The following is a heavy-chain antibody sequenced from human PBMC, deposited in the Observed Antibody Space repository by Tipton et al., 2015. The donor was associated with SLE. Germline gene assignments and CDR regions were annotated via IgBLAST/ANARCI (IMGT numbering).Heavy chain of an antibody. CDR1: GYTFTSFV. J-gene: IGHJ4*02. CDR3: AREGATYYFDD. CDR2: INPNSGGT. Sequence: QSGPEVKKPGASVKVSCKASGYTFTSFVIHWVRQAPGQRLEWMGWINPNSGGTNYAQKFQGRVTMTRDTSISTAFMELRSLRSDDTAVYYCAREGATYYFDDWGQGTLVTVSS. V-gene: IGHV1-2*02. D-gene: IGHD1-1*01.